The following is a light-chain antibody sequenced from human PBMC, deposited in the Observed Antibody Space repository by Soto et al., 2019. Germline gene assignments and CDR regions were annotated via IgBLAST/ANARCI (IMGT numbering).Light chain of an antibody. V-gene: IGLV2-8*01. J-gene: IGLJ2*01. CDR1: SSDVGGYND. Sequence: QPVLTQPPSASGSPGQSVAISCTGTSSDVGGYNDVSWYQQHPGKAPKLMIYEVTKRPSGVPDRFSGSKSGNTASLTVSGLQADDEADYYCSSYAGSNNLGVVFGGGTQLTVL. CDR3: SSYAGSNNLGVV. CDR2: EVT.